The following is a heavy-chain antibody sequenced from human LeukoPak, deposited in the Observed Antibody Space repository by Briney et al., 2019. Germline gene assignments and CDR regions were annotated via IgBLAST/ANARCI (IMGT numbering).Heavy chain of an antibody. CDR2: ISYSGST. V-gene: IGHV4-59*01. Sequence: PSETLSLTCTVSGGSISGYYWSWIRQPPGKGLEWVGYISYSGSTNYNPSLKSRVTISVDTSKNQFSLKLNSVTAADTAIYYCARDGRAGSLFAYWGQGTLVTVSS. J-gene: IGHJ4*02. CDR3: ARDGRAGSLFAY. CDR1: GGSISGYY. D-gene: IGHD6-19*01.